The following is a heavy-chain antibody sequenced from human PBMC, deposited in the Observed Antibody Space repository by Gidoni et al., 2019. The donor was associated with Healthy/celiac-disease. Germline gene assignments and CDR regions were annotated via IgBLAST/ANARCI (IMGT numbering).Heavy chain of an antibody. Sequence: EVQLGESGGGLVQPGGSLCLSCAASGFTFSSYWMSWVRQAPGKGLEWVANIKQDGSEKYYVDSVKGRFTISRDNAKNSLYLQMNSLRAEDTAVYYCARDFGGYSYGYSDYWGQGTLVTVSS. V-gene: IGHV3-7*01. J-gene: IGHJ4*02. CDR3: ARDFGGYSYGYSDY. D-gene: IGHD5-18*01. CDR2: IKQDGSEK. CDR1: GFTFSSYW.